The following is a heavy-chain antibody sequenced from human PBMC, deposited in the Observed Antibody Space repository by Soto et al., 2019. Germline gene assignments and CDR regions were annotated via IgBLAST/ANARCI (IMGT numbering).Heavy chain of an antibody. D-gene: IGHD3-10*01. CDR3: ARPNEGGYSANHHYYYALDV. V-gene: IGHV1-69*13. J-gene: IGHJ6*02. CDR1: GGIFRSYA. Sequence: SVKVSCKVSGGIFRSYAISWVRQAPGQGLEWMGGVVPIFGVTNYAQKFQGRITITADESTSTAYMELNTLRSDDTAVYYCARPNEGGYSANHHYYYALDVWGQGTTVTVS. CDR2: VVPIFGVT.